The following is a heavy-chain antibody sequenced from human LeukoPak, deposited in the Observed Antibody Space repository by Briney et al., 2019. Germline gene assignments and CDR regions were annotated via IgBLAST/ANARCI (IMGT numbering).Heavy chain of an antibody. D-gene: IGHD3-16*01. Sequence: GGSLRLSCAASGFTFSSYSMSWVRQAPGKGLEWVANIKQDGSEKYYVDSVKGRFTISRDNAKNSLYLQMNSLRVEDTAVYYCTRLIRLWGQGTLVTVSS. J-gene: IGHJ4*02. CDR3: TRLIRL. CDR1: GFTFSSYS. V-gene: IGHV3-7*01. CDR2: IKQDGSEK.